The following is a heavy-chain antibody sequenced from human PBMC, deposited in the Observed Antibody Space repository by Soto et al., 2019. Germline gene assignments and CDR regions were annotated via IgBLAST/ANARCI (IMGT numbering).Heavy chain of an antibody. CDR2: IHYSGST. D-gene: IGHD3-3*01. CDR3: ARVTYGVVETSMDA. J-gene: IGHJ6*02. V-gene: IGHV4-59*01. CDR1: VDSITDNY. Sequence: SETLSLTCAVSVDSITDNYWSWVRQPPGKGLEWIGYIHYSGSTKYNPSLKGRVTISIDTSKKHFFLRLTSVTAADTAVYYCARVTYGVVETSMDAWGPGTTVTVSS.